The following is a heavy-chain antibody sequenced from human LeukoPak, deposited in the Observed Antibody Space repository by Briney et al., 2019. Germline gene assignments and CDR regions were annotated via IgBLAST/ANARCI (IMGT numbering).Heavy chain of an antibody. V-gene: IGHV4-59*08. CDR2: INYRGET. CDR3: ARMIVATIRIGVYFYHGMDV. CDR1: GASPSSSF. Sequence: PSETLSLTCTVSGASPSSSFWSWIRQSPGKGLEWIGYINYRGETSQNPSLESRVSMSVDTSMNQISLQLTSVTAADTAVYYCARMIVATIRIGVYFYHGMDVWGQGTTVTVSS. D-gene: IGHD5-12*01. J-gene: IGHJ6*02.